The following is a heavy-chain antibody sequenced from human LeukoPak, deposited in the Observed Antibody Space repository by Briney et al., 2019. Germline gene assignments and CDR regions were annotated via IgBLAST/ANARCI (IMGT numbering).Heavy chain of an antibody. Sequence: ASVKVSCKASGYTFTSYGISWVRQAPGQGLEWMGWISAYNGNTNYAQKFQGRVTMTRDTSISTAYMELSRLRSDDTAVYYCAPTTGITAAGQYFQHWGQGTLVTVPS. D-gene: IGHD6-13*01. CDR3: APTTGITAAGQYFQH. CDR2: ISAYNGNT. CDR1: GYTFTSYG. V-gene: IGHV1-18*01. J-gene: IGHJ1*01.